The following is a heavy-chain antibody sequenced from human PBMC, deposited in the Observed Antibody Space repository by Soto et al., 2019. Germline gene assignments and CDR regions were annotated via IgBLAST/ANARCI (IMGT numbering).Heavy chain of an antibody. Sequence: QPGGSLRLSCAASGFTFSSYGMHWVRQAPGKGLEWVAVISYDGSNQYYADSVRGRITISRDNSKNTLYLQMSSLRTEDTAVYYCAKGPKSPVDLPFYYWGQRTLVTVSS. V-gene: IGHV3-30*18. CDR1: GFTFSSYG. CDR2: ISYDGSNQ. J-gene: IGHJ4*02. CDR3: AKGPKSPVDLPFYY.